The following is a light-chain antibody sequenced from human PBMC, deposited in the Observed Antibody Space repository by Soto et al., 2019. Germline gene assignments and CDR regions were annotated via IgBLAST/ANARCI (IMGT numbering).Light chain of an antibody. CDR2: KAS. CDR1: QSISYW. Sequence: DIQMTQSPSTLSASVGDRVTITCRASQSISYWLAWYQQKPGKAPKVLIYKASSLESGVPSRFSGSGSGTEFTLPISSLQPDDSATYFCQQYHIYPRTFGQGTKVEIK. V-gene: IGKV1-5*03. J-gene: IGKJ1*01. CDR3: QQYHIYPRT.